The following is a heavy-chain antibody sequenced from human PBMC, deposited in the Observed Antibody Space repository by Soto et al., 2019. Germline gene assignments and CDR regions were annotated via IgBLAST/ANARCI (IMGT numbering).Heavy chain of an antibody. J-gene: IGHJ6*02. CDR3: ARAGCDGGSCYTLVGLRYGMDV. V-gene: IGHV3-30-3*01. Sequence: QVQLVESGGGVVQPGRSLRLSCAASGFTFSSYAMYWVRQAPGKGLEWVAVISYDGNNKYYADSVKGRFTISRDNSKNTRYLKMNSLRAEDTAVYYCARAGCDGGSCYTLVGLRYGMDVWGQGTTVTVSS. CDR1: GFTFSSYA. CDR2: ISYDGNNK. D-gene: IGHD2-15*01.